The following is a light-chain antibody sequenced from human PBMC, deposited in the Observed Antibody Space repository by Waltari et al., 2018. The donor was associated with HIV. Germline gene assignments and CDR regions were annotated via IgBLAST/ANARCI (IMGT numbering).Light chain of an antibody. CDR3: ASWDFSLSAVL. Sequence: QSVLTQPPSVSAPPGQKVTISFSGSSSNLGNYNVSWYQQLPGTAPRLLINDNNKRPSGIPDRFSGSKSGTSASLGIAGLQTGDEADYYCASWDFSLSAVLFGGGTKLTVL. CDR1: SSNLGNYN. CDR2: DNN. V-gene: IGLV1-51*01. J-gene: IGLJ2*01.